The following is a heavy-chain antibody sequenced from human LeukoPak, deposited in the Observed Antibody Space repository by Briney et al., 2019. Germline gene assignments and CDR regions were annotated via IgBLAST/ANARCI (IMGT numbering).Heavy chain of an antibody. D-gene: IGHD1-26*01. CDR2: INHSGST. Sequence: SETLSLTCAVYGGSFSGYYWSWIRQPPGKGLEWIGEINHSGSTNYNPSLKSRVTISVDTSKNQFSLKLSSVTAADTAVYYCARSRLSYSGSYPNWFDPWGQGTLVTVSS. CDR3: ARSRLSYSGSYPNWFDP. CDR1: GGSFSGYY. J-gene: IGHJ5*02. V-gene: IGHV4-34*01.